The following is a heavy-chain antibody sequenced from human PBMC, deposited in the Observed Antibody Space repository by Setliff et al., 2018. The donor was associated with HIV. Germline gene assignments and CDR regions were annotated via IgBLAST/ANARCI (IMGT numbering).Heavy chain of an antibody. J-gene: IGHJ4*02. D-gene: IGHD3-3*01. CDR1: GGSISSHY. Sequence: ETLSLTCTVSGGSISSHYWSWIRQPPGKGLEWIGTIYHNGNTNYNPSLKSRVTISVDTSKNQLSLNLTSVTAADTAVYYCARGGGGYNFWSGYPSFDYWGQGTLVTVSS. CDR2: IYHNGNT. CDR3: ARGGGGYNFWSGYPSFDY. V-gene: IGHV4-59*11.